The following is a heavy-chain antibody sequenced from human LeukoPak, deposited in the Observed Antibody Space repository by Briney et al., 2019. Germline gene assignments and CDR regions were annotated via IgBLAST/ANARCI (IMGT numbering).Heavy chain of an antibody. CDR3: ARGRGSSWYYFDS. CDR1: GGSISSYY. J-gene: IGHJ4*02. D-gene: IGHD6-13*01. CDR2: IYASGNT. Sequence: PTETLSLTCTVSGGSISSYYWSWVRQPAGKGLEWIGRIYASGNTNYNPSLKGRVTMTVDTSKNQFSLNLSSVTAADTAVYYCARGRGSSWYYFDSWGQGTLVTVSS. V-gene: IGHV4-4*07.